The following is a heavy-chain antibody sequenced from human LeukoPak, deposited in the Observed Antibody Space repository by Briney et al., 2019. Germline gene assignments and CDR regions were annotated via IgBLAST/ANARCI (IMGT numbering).Heavy chain of an antibody. CDR3: ARGARVWEPHGADY. J-gene: IGHJ4*02. CDR1: GFTFSSYS. D-gene: IGHD1-26*01. V-gene: IGHV3-48*04. Sequence: GGSLRLSCAASGFTFSSYSMNWVRQAPGKGLEWVSYISSSSSTIYYADSVKGRFTISGDNAKNSLYLQMNSLRAEDTAVYYCARGARVWEPHGADYWGQGTLVTVSS. CDR2: ISSSSSTI.